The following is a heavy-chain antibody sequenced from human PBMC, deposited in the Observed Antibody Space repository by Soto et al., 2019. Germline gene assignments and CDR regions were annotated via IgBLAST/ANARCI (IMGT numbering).Heavy chain of an antibody. Sequence: SETLSLTCTVSGGSVSSYYWSWLRQPPGKGLEWIGYIYYTGTTDYNPSLRSRVTISVDRSKNQFSLKLSSVTAADTAVYYCARTYYGGLRGFDPWGQGTLVNV. CDR1: GGSVSSYY. D-gene: IGHD3-10*01. CDR3: ARTYYGGLRGFDP. CDR2: IYYTGTT. J-gene: IGHJ5*02. V-gene: IGHV4-59*02.